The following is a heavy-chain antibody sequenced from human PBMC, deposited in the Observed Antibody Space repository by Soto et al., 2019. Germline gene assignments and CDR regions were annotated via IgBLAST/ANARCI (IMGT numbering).Heavy chain of an antibody. Sequence: SETLALNCAVSGDSVSSRDYYWSWIRQPPGKGLEWIGYIYYSGSTYYNPSLKSRVTISVDTSKNQFSLKLSSVTAADTAVYYCARDSSGWYNYYGMDVWGQGTTVTVSS. D-gene: IGHD6-19*01. CDR3: ARDSSGWYNYYGMDV. J-gene: IGHJ6*02. CDR1: GDSVSSRDYY. CDR2: IYYSGST. V-gene: IGHV4-30-4*01.